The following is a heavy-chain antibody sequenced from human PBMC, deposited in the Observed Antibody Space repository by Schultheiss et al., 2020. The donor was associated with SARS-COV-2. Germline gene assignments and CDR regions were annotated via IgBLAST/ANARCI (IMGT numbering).Heavy chain of an antibody. Sequence: GGSLRLSCAASGFTFSSYAMSWVRQAPGKGLEWVSYISSSGSTIYYADSVKGRFTISRDNAKNSLYLQMNSLRAEDTAVYYCARYLPAAETMDVWGKGTTVTVSS. D-gene: IGHD2-2*01. CDR2: ISSSGSTI. CDR1: GFTFSSYA. CDR3: ARYLPAAETMDV. J-gene: IGHJ6*03. V-gene: IGHV3-48*03.